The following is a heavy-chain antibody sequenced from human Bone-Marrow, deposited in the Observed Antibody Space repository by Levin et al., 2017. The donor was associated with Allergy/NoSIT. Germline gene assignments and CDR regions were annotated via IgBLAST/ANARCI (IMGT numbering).Heavy chain of an antibody. CDR2: IYRDGTRT. D-gene: IGHD3/OR15-3a*01. CDR3: ARDTDWVLFDR. V-gene: IGHV3-74*01. CDR1: GFLFSDYW. J-gene: IGHJ4*02. Sequence: PGESLKISCEVSGFLFSDYWMHWVRQAPGKGLVWVARIYRDGTRTAYADFVKGRFTVSRDNAKHTIFLDMHSLRRDDTGVSYCARDTDWVLFDRWGQGTLVTVAA.